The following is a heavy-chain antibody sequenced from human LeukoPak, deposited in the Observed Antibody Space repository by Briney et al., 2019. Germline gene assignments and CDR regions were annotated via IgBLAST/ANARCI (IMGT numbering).Heavy chain of an antibody. Sequence: GGSLRLSCAASGFTFSSYSMNWVRQAPGKGLEWVSYISSSGSTIYYADSVKGRFTISRDNAKNSLYLQMNSLRAEDTAVYYCARGTDYGDYVGAFDIWGQGTMVTVSS. V-gene: IGHV3-48*04. D-gene: IGHD4-17*01. CDR2: ISSSGSTI. J-gene: IGHJ3*02. CDR1: GFTFSSYS. CDR3: ARGTDYGDYVGAFDI.